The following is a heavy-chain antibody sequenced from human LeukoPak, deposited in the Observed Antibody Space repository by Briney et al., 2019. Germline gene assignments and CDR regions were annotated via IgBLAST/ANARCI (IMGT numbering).Heavy chain of an antibody. CDR3: ARSTVVVPAAPRYSSSWYNY. V-gene: IGHV1-2*02. CDR1: GYTFTGYY. CDR2: INPNSGGT. D-gene: IGHD6-13*01. Sequence: ASVKVSCKASGYTFTGYYMHWVRQAPGQGLEWMGWINPNSGGTNYAQKFQGRVTMTRDTSISTAYMELSRLRSDDTAVYYCARSTVVVPAAPRYSSSWYNYWGQGTLVTVSS. J-gene: IGHJ4*02.